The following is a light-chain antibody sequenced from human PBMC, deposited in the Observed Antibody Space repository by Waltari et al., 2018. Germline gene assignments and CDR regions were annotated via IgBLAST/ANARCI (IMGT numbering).Light chain of an antibody. CDR3: SSYTSSSTWV. CDR2: EVS. Sequence: QSALTQPAPVSGSPGPSITISCPGTSSDVGVYNYVSWYQHYPGKAPKLMIYEVSNRPSGVSNRFSGSKSDNTASLTISGLQAEDEADYYCSSYTSSSTWVFGGGTKLTVL. V-gene: IGLV2-14*01. CDR1: SSDVGVYNY. J-gene: IGLJ3*02.